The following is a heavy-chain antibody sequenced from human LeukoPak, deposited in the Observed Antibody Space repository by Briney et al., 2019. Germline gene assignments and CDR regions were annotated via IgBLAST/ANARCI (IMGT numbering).Heavy chain of an antibody. V-gene: IGHV1-8*01. Sequence: EASVKVSCKASGYTFLSYDINWVRQATGPGLEWMGWMNPNSGNTGYAQNFQGRVTMTRNTSISTAYMELSSLRSEATAVYYCARGGTRDDYWGQGTLVSVSS. J-gene: IGHJ4*02. D-gene: IGHD2-8*01. CDR1: GYTFLSYD. CDR3: ARGGTRDDY. CDR2: MNPNSGNT.